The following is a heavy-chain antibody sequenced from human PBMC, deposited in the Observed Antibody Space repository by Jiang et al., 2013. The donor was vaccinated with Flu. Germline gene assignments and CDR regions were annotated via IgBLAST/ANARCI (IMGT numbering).Heavy chain of an antibody. CDR1: GFSFNNYG. Sequence: VQLVESGGGVVQPGGSLRLSCVGSGFSFNNYGLHWVRQAPGKGLEWVAVIWHDGGTKYYAESVKGRFTISRDNSKNTVYLEMNSLRAEDTAVYYCAREGSYTTGWYGWQRLGWFDPWGQGTLVTVSS. J-gene: IGHJ5*02. CDR3: AREGSYTTGWYGWQRLGWFDP. D-gene: IGHD6-13*01. V-gene: IGHV3-33*01. CDR2: IWHDGGTK.